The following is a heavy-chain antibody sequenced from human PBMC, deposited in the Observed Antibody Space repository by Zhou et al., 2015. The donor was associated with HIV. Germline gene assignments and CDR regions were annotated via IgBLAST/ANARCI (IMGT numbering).Heavy chain of an antibody. V-gene: IGHV1-69*12. CDR1: GGTFSSYA. J-gene: IGHJ6*02. CDR2: IIPIFGTA. CDR3: ARPGIAAADPGLGNYYGMDV. Sequence: QVQLVQSGAEVKKPGSSVKVSCKASGGTFSSYAISWVRQAPGQGLEWMGGIIPIFGTANYAQKFQGRVTITADESTSTAYMELSSLRSEDTAVYYCARPGIAAADPGLGNYYGMDVWGQGTTVTVSS. D-gene: IGHD6-13*01.